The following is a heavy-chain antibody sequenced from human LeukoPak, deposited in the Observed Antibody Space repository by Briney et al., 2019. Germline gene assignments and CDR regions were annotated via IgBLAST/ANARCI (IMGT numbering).Heavy chain of an antibody. V-gene: IGHV3-21*01. CDR2: ISSSSSYI. CDR1: GFTFSSYS. J-gene: IGHJ6*03. CDR3: ARAPSKYDFWSGYHHYYMDV. Sequence: GGSLRLSCAASGFTFSSYSMNWVRQAPGKGLEWVSSISSSSSYIYYADSVKGRFTISRDNAKNSLYLQMNSLRAEDTAVYYCARAPSKYDFWSGYHHYYMDVWGKGTTVTVSS. D-gene: IGHD3-3*01.